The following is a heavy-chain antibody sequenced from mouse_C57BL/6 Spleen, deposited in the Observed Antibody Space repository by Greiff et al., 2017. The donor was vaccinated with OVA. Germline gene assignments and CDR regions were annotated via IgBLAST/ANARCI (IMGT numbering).Heavy chain of an antibody. D-gene: IGHD3-2*02. V-gene: IGHV5-4*01. J-gene: IGHJ3*01. Sequence: EVQLQESGGGLVKPGGSLKLSCAASGFTFSSYAMSWVRQTPEKRLEWVATISDGGSYTYYPDNVKGRFTISRDNAKNNLYLQMSHLKSEDTAMYYCAREGDSSGYWFAYWGQGTLVTVSA. CDR3: AREGDSSGYWFAY. CDR1: GFTFSSYA. CDR2: ISDGGSYT.